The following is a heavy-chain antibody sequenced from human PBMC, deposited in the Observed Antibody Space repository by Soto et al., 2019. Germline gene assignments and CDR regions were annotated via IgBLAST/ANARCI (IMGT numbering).Heavy chain of an antibody. CDR3: ARDTLSGSAADAFDI. V-gene: IGHV3-48*04. D-gene: IGHD1-26*01. CDR2: ISSSSSTI. Sequence: GGSLRLSCAASGFTFSSYSMNWVRQAPGKGLEWVSYISSSSSTIYYADSVNGRFTISRDNAKNSLYLQMNSLRAEDTAVYYCARDTLSGSAADAFDIWGQGTMVTVSS. CDR1: GFTFSSYS. J-gene: IGHJ3*02.